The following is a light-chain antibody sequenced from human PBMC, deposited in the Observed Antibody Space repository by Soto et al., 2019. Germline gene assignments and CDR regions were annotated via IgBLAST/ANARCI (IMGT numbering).Light chain of an antibody. CDR2: DNN. J-gene: IGLJ2*01. V-gene: IGLV1-51*01. CDR1: SSNLENNY. CDR3: GTWDSSLSAGV. Sequence: QSVLTQPPSVSAAPGQTVTISCSGSSSNLENNYVSWFQHLPGTAPKLLIYDNNNRPSGIPDRFSGSKSGTSATLGITGLQTGDEADYYCGTWDSSLSAGVFGGGTKLTVL.